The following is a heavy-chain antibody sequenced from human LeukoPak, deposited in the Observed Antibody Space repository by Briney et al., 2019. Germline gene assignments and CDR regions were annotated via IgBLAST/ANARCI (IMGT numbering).Heavy chain of an antibody. Sequence: GGSLRLSCAVSGFSVTNNYMSWVRQAPGKGLEWVSVFYVGGATYYAASVKGRFTISRDNSENTLYLQMKSLGAEDTAVYYRARGDGYNFFDYWGQGTLVTVSS. J-gene: IGHJ4*02. CDR1: GFSVTNNY. CDR3: ARGDGYNFFDY. D-gene: IGHD5-24*01. V-gene: IGHV3-53*01. CDR2: FYVGGAT.